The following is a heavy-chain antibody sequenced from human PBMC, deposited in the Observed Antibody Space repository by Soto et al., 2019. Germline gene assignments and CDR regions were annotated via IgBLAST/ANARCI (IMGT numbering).Heavy chain of an antibody. Sequence: PGGSLRLSYAAAGFNVSDNYMGWVRQAPGKGLEWVSSFFTGGSTDYADSVKGRFTISRDDSKNTVYLQTNSLRAEDTAVYFCVRERRGLGIGFDHWGQGTLVTVSS. J-gene: IGHJ4*02. D-gene: IGHD6-19*01. CDR1: GFNVSDNY. CDR3: VRERRGLGIGFDH. CDR2: FFTGGST. V-gene: IGHV3-53*01.